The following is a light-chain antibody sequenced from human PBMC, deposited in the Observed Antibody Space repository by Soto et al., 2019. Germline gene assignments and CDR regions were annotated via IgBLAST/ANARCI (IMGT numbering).Light chain of an antibody. V-gene: IGKV3-20*01. CDR2: GAS. CDR1: QTVSNNY. CDR3: QQYGGSPRT. J-gene: IGKJ1*01. Sequence: EIVMTQSPATLSVSPGERATLSCRASQTVSNNYLAWCQQKPGQAPRVIMYGASRRATGIPDRFSGSGSGTEFTLTISSMQSEDFAVYYCQQYGGSPRTFGQGTKVDIK.